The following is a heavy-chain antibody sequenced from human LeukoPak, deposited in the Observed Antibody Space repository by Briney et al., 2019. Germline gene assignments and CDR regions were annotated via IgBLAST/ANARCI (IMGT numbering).Heavy chain of an antibody. CDR3: ARGIVGATDS. CDR2: INSDGSGT. Sequence: PGGSLRLSCAASGFTFSIYWMNWVRQAPGKGLVWVSHINSDGSGTGYADSVKGRSTISRDNAKNTLYLQMNSLGAEYTAVYYCARGIVGATDSWGQGTLVTVSS. V-gene: IGHV3-74*01. J-gene: IGHJ4*02. D-gene: IGHD1-26*01. CDR1: GFTFSIYW.